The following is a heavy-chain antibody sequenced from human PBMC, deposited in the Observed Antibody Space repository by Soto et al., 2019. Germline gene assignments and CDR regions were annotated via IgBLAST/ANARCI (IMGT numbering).Heavy chain of an antibody. CDR1: GFTVSSNY. CDR2: IYSGGSK. Sequence: EVQLVESGGGLVQPGGSLRLSCAASGFTVSSNYMSWVRQAPGKGLEWVSVIYSGGSKYYADSVKGRYTISRHNSKNTLDLQMNSLRAKDTAVYYCANSRRRGYWFDPWGQGTLVTVSS. V-gene: IGHV3-66*01. D-gene: IGHD6-25*01. CDR3: ANSRRRGYWFDP. J-gene: IGHJ5*02.